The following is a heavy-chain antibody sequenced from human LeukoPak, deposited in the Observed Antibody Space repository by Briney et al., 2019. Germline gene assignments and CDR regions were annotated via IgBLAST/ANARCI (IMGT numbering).Heavy chain of an antibody. J-gene: IGHJ4*02. CDR2: ISETGDVT. D-gene: IGHD6-25*01. CDR3: ARGASRGSGTFDY. CDR1: GFSFGSYP. Sequence: GGSLRLSCVVSGFSFGSYPMSWVRQAPGKGLEWVSVISETGDVTHYADSMKGRFTISRDNIKNTLNLQMNSLRAEDTAIYYCARGASRGSGTFDYWGQGTLVTVSS. V-gene: IGHV3-23*01.